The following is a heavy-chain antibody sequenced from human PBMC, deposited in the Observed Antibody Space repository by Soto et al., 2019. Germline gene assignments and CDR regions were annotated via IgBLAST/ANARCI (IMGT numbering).Heavy chain of an antibody. CDR1: GLRFNLYW. Sequence: EVQLVESGGGLVQPGGPLGLSCQASGLRFNLYWMHWVRQVPGKGLVWLARINSDGSHTIYVDSVKGRFPISRDNAKNTVFLQMDSLSDEDTGVYYCAGGMAGLDVWGQGTTVTVSS. J-gene: IGHJ6*02. V-gene: IGHV3-74*01. CDR2: INSDGSHT. CDR3: AGGMAGLDV.